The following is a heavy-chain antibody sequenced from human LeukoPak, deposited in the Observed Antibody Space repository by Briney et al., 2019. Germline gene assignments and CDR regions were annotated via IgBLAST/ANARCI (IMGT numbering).Heavy chain of an antibody. J-gene: IGHJ4*02. CDR3: TRDRSGYSSSSGYFDY. Sequence: PGGSLRLSCTASGFTFGDYAMSWVRQAPGKGLEWVGFIRSKAYGRTTEYAASVKGRFTISRDDSKSIAYLQMNSLKTEDTAVYYCTRDRSGYSSSSGYFDYWGQGTLVTVSS. V-gene: IGHV3-49*04. D-gene: IGHD6-6*01. CDR1: GFTFGDYA. CDR2: IRSKAYGRTT.